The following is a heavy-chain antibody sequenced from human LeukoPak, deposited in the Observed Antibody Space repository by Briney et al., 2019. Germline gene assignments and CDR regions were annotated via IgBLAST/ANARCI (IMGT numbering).Heavy chain of an antibody. CDR3: AKGGYGSGRKRYYFDY. D-gene: IGHD3-10*01. J-gene: IGHJ4*02. Sequence: GRSLRLSCAASGFTFSSYGMHWVRQAPGKGLEWVAVISYAGSNKYYADSVKGRFTISRDNSKNTLYLQMNSLRAEDTALYYCAKGGYGSGRKRYYFDYWGQGTLVTVSS. CDR2: ISYAGSNK. CDR1: GFTFSSYG. V-gene: IGHV3-30*18.